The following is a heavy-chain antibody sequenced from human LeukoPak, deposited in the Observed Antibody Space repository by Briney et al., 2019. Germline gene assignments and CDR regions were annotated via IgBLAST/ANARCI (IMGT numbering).Heavy chain of an antibody. CDR3: ARDLDILTGAFDY. CDR1: GFTVSSNY. CDR2: IYSGGST. V-gene: IGHV3-66*01. D-gene: IGHD3-9*01. Sequence: GGSLRLSCAASGFTVSSNYMGWIRQAPGKGLEWVSVIYSGGSTYYADSVKGRLTISRDKSKNTLYLQMNSLRAEDTAVYYCARDLDILTGAFDYWGQGTLVTVSS. J-gene: IGHJ4*02.